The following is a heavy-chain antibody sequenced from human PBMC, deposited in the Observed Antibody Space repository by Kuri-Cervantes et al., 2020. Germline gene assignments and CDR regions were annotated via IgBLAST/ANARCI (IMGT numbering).Heavy chain of an antibody. V-gene: IGHV3-30*18. Sequence: GGSLRLSCAASGFTFSSYAMSWVRQAPGKGLEWVAVISYDGSNKYYADSVKGRFTISRANSKNTLYLRMISLRAEDTAVYYCAKGWSLSCWPTEYIQHWGQGTMVTVSS. J-gene: IGHJ1*01. CDR3: AKGWSLSCWPTEYIQH. D-gene: IGHD6-19*01. CDR1: GFTFSSYA. CDR2: ISYDGSNK.